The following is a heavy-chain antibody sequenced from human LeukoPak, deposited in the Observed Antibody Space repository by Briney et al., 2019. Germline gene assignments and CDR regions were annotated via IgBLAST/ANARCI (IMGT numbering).Heavy chain of an antibody. CDR2: IYYSGST. CDR1: GGSISSYY. D-gene: IGHD1-1*01. J-gene: IGHJ4*02. CDR3: ARDSYTRFDY. V-gene: IGHV4-59*01. Sequence: SETLSLTCTVSGGSISSYYWSWTRQPPGKGLEWIGYIYYSGSTNYNPSLKSRVTISVDTSKNQFSLKLSSVTAADTAVYYCARDSYTRFDYWGQGTLVTVSS.